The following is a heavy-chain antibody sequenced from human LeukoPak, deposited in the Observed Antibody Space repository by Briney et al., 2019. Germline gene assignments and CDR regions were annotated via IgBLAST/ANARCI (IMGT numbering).Heavy chain of an antibody. V-gene: IGHV4-61*05. CDR1: GDSISTSNSY. J-gene: IGHJ5*02. CDR3: ARGGLFDWFDP. D-gene: IGHD3/OR15-3a*01. Sequence: SETLSLTCTVSGDSISTSNSYWGWIRQPPGKGLEWIGYMYHSGNTNYNPSLKSRVTISVDMSKNHFSLKLSSVTAADTAVYYCARGGLFDWFDPWGQGTLVTVSS. CDR2: MYHSGNT.